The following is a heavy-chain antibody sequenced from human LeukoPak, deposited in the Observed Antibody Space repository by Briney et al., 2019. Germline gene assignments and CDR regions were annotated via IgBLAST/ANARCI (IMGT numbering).Heavy chain of an antibody. D-gene: IGHD3-22*01. V-gene: IGHV3-11*04. CDR1: GFTFSDYY. Sequence: GGSLRLSCAASGFTFSDYYMSWVRQAPGKGLEWVSYISSSGSTIYYADSVKGRFTISRDNAKNSLYLQMNSLRAEDTAVYYCASSGYYSTHDYWGQGTLVTVSS. J-gene: IGHJ4*02. CDR2: ISSSGSTI. CDR3: ASSGYYSTHDY.